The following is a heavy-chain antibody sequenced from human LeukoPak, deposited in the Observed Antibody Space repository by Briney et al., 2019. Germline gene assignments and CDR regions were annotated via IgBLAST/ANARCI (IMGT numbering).Heavy chain of an antibody. J-gene: IGHJ4*02. CDR2: ISAYNGNT. Sequence: ASVKASCKASGYTFTSYGISWVRQAPGQGLEGMGWISAYNGNTNYAQKFQGRVTMTTDTSTSTAYMELRSLRSDDTAVYYCARGSLQAMFDYWGQGTLVTVSS. D-gene: IGHD3-16*01. CDR3: ARGSLQAMFDY. CDR1: GYTFTSYG. V-gene: IGHV1-18*01.